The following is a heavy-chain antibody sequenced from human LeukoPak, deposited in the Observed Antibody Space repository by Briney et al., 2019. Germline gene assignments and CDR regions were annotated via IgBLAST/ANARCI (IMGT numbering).Heavy chain of an antibody. CDR3: ASEQWELNAFDI. CDR1: GFTFSSYW. D-gene: IGHD1-26*01. Sequence: GGSLRLSCAASGFTFSSYWMHWVRQAPGKGLVWVSRINSDGSSTSYADSVKGRFTISRDNAKNTLYLQMNSLRAEDTAVYYCASEQWELNAFDIWGQGTMVTVSS. J-gene: IGHJ3*02. CDR2: INSDGSST. V-gene: IGHV3-74*01.